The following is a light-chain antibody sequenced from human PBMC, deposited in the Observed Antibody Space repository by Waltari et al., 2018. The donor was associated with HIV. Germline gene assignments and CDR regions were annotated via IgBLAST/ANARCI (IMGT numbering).Light chain of an antibody. Sequence: DIQMTQSPSTLSASIGYRVTITSWSSQSIATSLAWYQQKPGKSPKLLIYSASNLETGVPPRFSGSGSGTEFSLTINALQADDFATYYCQQSDGGSRTFGQGTTV. CDR1: QSIATS. V-gene: IGKV1-5*03. CDR2: SAS. CDR3: QQSDGGSRT. J-gene: IGKJ1*01.